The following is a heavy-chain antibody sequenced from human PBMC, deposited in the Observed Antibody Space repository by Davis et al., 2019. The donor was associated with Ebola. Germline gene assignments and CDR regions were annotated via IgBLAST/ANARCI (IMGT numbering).Heavy chain of an antibody. CDR2: ISSSGSTI. V-gene: IGHV3-48*04. CDR3: ARVAAVTTLRIFDY. J-gene: IGHJ4*02. Sequence: PGGSLRLSCVASGFTFSRYSMNWVRQAPGKGLEWVSYISSSGSTIYYADSVKGRFTISRDNAKNSLYLQMNSLRAEDTAVYYCARVAAVTTLRIFDYWGQGTLVTVSS. D-gene: IGHD4-17*01. CDR1: GFTFSRYS.